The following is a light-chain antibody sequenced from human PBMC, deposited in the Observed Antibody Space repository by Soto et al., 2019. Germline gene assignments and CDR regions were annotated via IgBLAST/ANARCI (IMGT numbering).Light chain of an antibody. Sequence: EIVLTQSPGTLCLSPGERATLSCRAIQSVSSSYLAWYQQKPGQAPRLLIYGASSRATGIPDRFSGSVSGTGFTLTISRLEPEDFAVYYCQQYGSSPPWTFGQGTKVDI. V-gene: IGKV3-20*01. CDR1: QSVSSSY. CDR3: QQYGSSPPWT. CDR2: GAS. J-gene: IGKJ1*01.